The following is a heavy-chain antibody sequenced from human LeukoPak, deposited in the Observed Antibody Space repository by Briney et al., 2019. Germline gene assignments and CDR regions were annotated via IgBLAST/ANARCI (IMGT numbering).Heavy chain of an antibody. CDR2: IKQDGSEK. D-gene: IGHD3-22*01. Sequence: GGSLRLSCAASGFTFSSYWMSWVGQAPGKGVEWVANIKQDGSEKYYVDSVKGRFTISRDNAKNSLYLQMNSLRAEDTAVYYCASYAVNYDDIDYWRQGILVTVSS. CDR3: ASYAVNYDDIDY. V-gene: IGHV3-7*01. CDR1: GFTFSSYW. J-gene: IGHJ4*02.